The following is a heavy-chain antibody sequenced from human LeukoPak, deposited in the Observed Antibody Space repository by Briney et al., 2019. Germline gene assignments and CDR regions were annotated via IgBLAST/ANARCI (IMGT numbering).Heavy chain of an antibody. CDR2: IYYSGST. J-gene: IGHJ4*02. V-gene: IGHV4-61*01. CDR3: AREGGATYDY. Sequence: SETLSLTCTVSGGSISSSSYYWSWIRQPPGKGLEWIGYIYYSGSTNYNPSLKSRVTISVDTSKNQFSLKLSSVIAADTAMYYCAREGGATYDYWGQGTLVTVSS. CDR1: GGSISSSSYY. D-gene: IGHD1-26*01.